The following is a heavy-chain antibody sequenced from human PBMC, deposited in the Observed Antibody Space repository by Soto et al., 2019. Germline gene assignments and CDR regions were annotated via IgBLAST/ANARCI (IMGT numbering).Heavy chain of an antibody. J-gene: IGHJ6*02. CDR2: ISSSSSYI. Sequence: GGSLRLSCAASGFTFSSYSMNWVRQAPGKGLEWVSSISSSSSYIYYADSVKGRFTIPRDNAKNSLYLQMNSLRAEDTAVYYCARSAEYQLLYGRLWFYYGMDVWGQGTTVTVSS. CDR3: ARSAEYQLLYGRLWFYYGMDV. CDR1: GFTFSSYS. D-gene: IGHD2-2*02. V-gene: IGHV3-21*01.